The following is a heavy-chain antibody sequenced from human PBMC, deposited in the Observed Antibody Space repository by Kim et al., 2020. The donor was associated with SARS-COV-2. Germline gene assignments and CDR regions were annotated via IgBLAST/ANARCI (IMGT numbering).Heavy chain of an antibody. D-gene: IGHD6-13*01. Sequence: GRFTNSRDNSKNTLYMQRNSLRAEDTAVYYCAKGPVGSSWYSLSFADYWGQGTLVTVSS. CDR3: AKGPVGSSWYSLSFADY. J-gene: IGHJ4*02. V-gene: IGHV3-23*01.